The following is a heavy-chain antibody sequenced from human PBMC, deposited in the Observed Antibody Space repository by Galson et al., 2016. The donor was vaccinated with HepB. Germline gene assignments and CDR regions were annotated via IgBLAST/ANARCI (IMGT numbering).Heavy chain of an antibody. CDR2: IWYDGNNK. D-gene: IGHD2-2*01. CDR1: GFAFSTFG. CDR3: AKGLAYCSGTSCLSYSDSPGGGMDV. J-gene: IGHJ6*02. Sequence: SLRLSCAASGFAFSTFGMHWVRQAPSKGLEWLAVIWYDGNNKYYLNSVRGRFTTSRDNSKNMLYLQLSSLRVEDTAVYYCAKGLAYCSGTSCLSYSDSPGGGMDVWGQGTTVTVSS. V-gene: IGHV3-33*06.